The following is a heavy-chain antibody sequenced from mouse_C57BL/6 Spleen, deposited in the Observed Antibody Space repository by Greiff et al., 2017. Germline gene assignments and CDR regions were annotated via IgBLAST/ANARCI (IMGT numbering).Heavy chain of an antibody. V-gene: IGHV5-17*01. J-gene: IGHJ3*01. Sequence: DVMLVESGGGLVKPGGSLKLSCAASGFTFSDYGMHWVRQAPEKGLEWVAYISSGSSTIYYADTVKGRFTISRDNAKNTLFLQMTSLRSEDTAMYYCARVYDGYVFAYWGQGTLVTVSA. CDR2: ISSGSSTI. CDR3: ARVYDGYVFAY. D-gene: IGHD2-3*01. CDR1: GFTFSDYG.